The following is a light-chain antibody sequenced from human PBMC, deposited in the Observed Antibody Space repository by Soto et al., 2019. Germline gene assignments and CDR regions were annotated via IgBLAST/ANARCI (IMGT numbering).Light chain of an antibody. CDR1: ERIYSAY. CDR3: QQYSNWPLT. Sequence: VVLKKSPGTLSLERGERATLFCSARERIYSAYLGWYQQQPGQAPRLLIYGTSSRATGIPDRFSGSGSGTDFTLTISRLEPEDFAVYYCQQYSNWPLTFGQGTLLEIK. J-gene: IGKJ5*01. CDR2: GTS. V-gene: IGKV3-20*01.